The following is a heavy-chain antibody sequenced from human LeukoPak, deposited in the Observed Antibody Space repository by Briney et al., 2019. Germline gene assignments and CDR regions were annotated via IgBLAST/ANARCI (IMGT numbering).Heavy chain of an antibody. CDR1: GFTFSDYY. CDR3: ARDRHRIAAAGIDWFDP. D-gene: IGHD6-13*01. Sequence: GGSLRLSCAASGFTFSDYYMSWIRQAPGKGLEWVSYISSSGSTIYYADPVKGRFTISRDNAKNSLYLQMNSLRAEDTAVYYCARDRHRIAAAGIDWFDPWGQGTLVTVSS. V-gene: IGHV3-11*01. J-gene: IGHJ5*02. CDR2: ISSSGSTI.